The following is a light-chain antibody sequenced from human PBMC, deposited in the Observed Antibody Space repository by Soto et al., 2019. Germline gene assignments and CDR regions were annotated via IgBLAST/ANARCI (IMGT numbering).Light chain of an antibody. CDR2: DNT. J-gene: IGLJ1*01. CDR3: ATWDGGLTPQGV. Sequence: QSALSQPPSVSAAPGQRVTISCSGSSSNIGKYYVSWYQQVPGTAPTLLIYDNTQRPSGIPDRFSGSKSGTSATLAITGLQTGDEADYYCATWDGGLTPQGVFGTGTRSPS. V-gene: IGLV1-51*01. CDR1: SSNIGKYY.